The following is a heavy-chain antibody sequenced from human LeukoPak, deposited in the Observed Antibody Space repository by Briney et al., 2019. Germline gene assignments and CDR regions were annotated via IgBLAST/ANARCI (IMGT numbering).Heavy chain of an antibody. CDR2: TYYRSKWYT. CDR1: GDSVSINRSA. D-gene: IGHD1-26*01. J-gene: IGHJ4*02. Sequence: SQTLSLTSAISGDSVSINRSACNWSRLSPSRGLECLGRTYYRSKWYTDYAVSVNGRITITPDTSKNQFSLQLDSVNPADTAGYYCARDIYRVFDFWGQGTPVTVSS. CDR3: ARDIYRVFDF. V-gene: IGHV6-1*01.